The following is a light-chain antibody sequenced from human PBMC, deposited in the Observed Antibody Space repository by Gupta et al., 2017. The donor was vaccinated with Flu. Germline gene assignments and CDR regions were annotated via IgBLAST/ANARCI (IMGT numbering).Light chain of an antibody. CDR1: QNVANNF. CDR2: GAS. V-gene: IGKV3-20*01. J-gene: IGKJ4*01. CDR3: QQYSSPPLT. Sequence: EIVLTQSPGTLSLSPGERATLSCRASQNVANNFLAWYQQKPGQAPRLLIYGASSRATGIPDRFGGSGSGTDFTLTISRLEPGDFAVYYCQQYSSPPLTFGGGTXVEIK.